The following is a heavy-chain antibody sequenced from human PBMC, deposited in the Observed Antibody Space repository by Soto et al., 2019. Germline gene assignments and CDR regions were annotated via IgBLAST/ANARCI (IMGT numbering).Heavy chain of an antibody. CDR1: GFSVGSNY. V-gene: IGHV3-66*01. D-gene: IGHD2-21*01. CDR3: ASEAGEPRSRDFDY. J-gene: IGHJ4*02. Sequence: VQMVESGGGLVQPGGSLRLSCGVSGFSVGSNYMSWVRQAPGKGLQWVSVIYTGGETYYADSVQDRFTVSRDKAKNTLFLQMNSLRAEDTGVYYCASEAGEPRSRDFDYWGQGTLVTVSS. CDR2: IYTGGET.